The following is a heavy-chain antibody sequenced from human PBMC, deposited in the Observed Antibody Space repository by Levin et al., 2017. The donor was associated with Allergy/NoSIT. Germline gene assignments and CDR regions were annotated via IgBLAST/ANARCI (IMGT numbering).Heavy chain of an antibody. J-gene: IGHJ3*02. D-gene: IGHD3-3*01. V-gene: IGHV1-2*06. Sequence: ASVKVSCKASGYTFTGYYMHWVRQAPGQGLEWMGRINPNSGGTNYAQKFQGRVTMTRDTSISTAYMELSRLRSDDTAVYYCARDRSLGFLEWLLYAFDIWGQGTMVTVSS. CDR3: ARDRSLGFLEWLLYAFDI. CDR2: INPNSGGT. CDR1: GYTFTGYY.